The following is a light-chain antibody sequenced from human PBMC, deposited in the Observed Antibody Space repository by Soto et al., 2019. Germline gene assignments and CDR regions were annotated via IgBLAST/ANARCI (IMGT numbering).Light chain of an antibody. J-gene: IGLJ1*01. CDR3: SSYTKSSTLYV. CDR2: DVS. Sequence: QSALTQPASVSASPGQSITISCAGSRSDVGGYNYVSWYQQQPGKAPKLMIYDVSHRPSGVSNRFAGSKSGNTASLTISGLQAEDEADYYCSSYTKSSTLYVFGTGTKLTVL. CDR1: RSDVGGYNY. V-gene: IGLV2-14*01.